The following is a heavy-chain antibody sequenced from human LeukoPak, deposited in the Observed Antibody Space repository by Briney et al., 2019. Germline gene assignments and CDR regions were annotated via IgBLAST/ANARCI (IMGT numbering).Heavy chain of an antibody. Sequence: GGSLRLSCAASGFTFSSYGMHWVRQAPGKGLEWVAVISYDGSNKYYADSVKGRFSISRDNSKNTLYLQMNRLRAEDTAVYYCAKDGTGWYRYYYYMDVWGKGTTVTVSS. V-gene: IGHV3-30*18. CDR3: AKDGTGWYRYYYYMDV. D-gene: IGHD6-19*01. CDR1: GFTFSSYG. J-gene: IGHJ6*03. CDR2: ISYDGSNK.